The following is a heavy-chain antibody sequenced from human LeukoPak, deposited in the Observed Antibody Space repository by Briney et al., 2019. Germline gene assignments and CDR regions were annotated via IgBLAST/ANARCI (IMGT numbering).Heavy chain of an antibody. Sequence: PGGSLRLSCQTSGFVFSNYGMHWVRQAPAKGPDWLAFVRYDESNKYYADSLKGRFTISRDNSRNTVYLQINSLRAEDTGVYSCAKDSNTGYVSVGPDYWGLGTLVTVSS. CDR1: GFVFSNYG. J-gene: IGHJ4*02. D-gene: IGHD5-12*01. V-gene: IGHV3-30*02. CDR3: AKDSNTGYVSVGPDY. CDR2: VRYDESNK.